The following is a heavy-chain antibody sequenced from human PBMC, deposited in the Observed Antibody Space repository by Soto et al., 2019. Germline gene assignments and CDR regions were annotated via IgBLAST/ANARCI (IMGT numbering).Heavy chain of an antibody. CDR2: IYYSGST. CDR3: AKFYCSATSCSAFDS. Sequence: NPSETLSLTCTVSGGSISSYYWSWIRQPPGRGLEWIGYIYYSGSTNYNPSLKSRVTISIDTSKNQFSLKLNSVTAADTAVYYCAKFYCSATSCSAFDSWGLGTLVTVSS. D-gene: IGHD2-2*01. CDR1: GGSISSYY. J-gene: IGHJ4*02. V-gene: IGHV4-59*01.